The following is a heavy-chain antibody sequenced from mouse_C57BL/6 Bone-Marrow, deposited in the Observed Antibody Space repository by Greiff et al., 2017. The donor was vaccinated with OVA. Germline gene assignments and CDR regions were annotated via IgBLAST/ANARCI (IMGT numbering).Heavy chain of an antibody. Sequence: QVQLQQSGAELARPGASVKLSCKASGYTFTSYGISWVKQRTGQGLEWIGEIYPRRGNTYYNEKFKGKATLPADQSSSTAYMELRSLTSEDSAVYFCARGAYYGSSYFDYWGQGTTLTVSS. V-gene: IGHV1-81*01. CDR1: GYTFTSYG. CDR2: IYPRRGNT. J-gene: IGHJ2*01. D-gene: IGHD1-1*01. CDR3: ARGAYYGSSYFDY.